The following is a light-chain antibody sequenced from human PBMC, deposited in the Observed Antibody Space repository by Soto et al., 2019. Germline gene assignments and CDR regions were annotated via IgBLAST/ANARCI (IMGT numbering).Light chain of an antibody. Sequence: QSVLTQPPSASGSPGQSVTISCTGTSSDVGGYSYVSWYQQHPGKAPKLMIYEVSKRPSGVPDRFSGSKSGNTASLTVSGLQAEDEADYYWSSYAGSNNVFGTGTKSPS. CDR3: SSYAGSNNV. CDR2: EVS. J-gene: IGLJ1*01. V-gene: IGLV2-8*01. CDR1: SSDVGGYSY.